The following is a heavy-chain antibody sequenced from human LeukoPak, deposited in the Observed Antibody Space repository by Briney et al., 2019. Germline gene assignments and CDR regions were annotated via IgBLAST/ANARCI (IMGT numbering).Heavy chain of an antibody. CDR3: ARHRYYYRSGSYYGAPYYMDV. CDR1: GGSISSSTYF. J-gene: IGHJ6*03. D-gene: IGHD3-10*01. Sequence: SETLSLTCTVSGGSISSSTYFWGWIRQPPGKGLEWIGTIYYSGSTYYNPSLKSRVTISVDSSKNQFSLKLSSVTAADTAVYYCARHRYYYRSGSYYGAPYYMDVWGKGTTVTISS. V-gene: IGHV4-39*01. CDR2: IYYSGST.